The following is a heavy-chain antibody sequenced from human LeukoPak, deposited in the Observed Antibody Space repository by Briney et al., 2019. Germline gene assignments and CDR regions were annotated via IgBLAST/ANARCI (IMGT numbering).Heavy chain of an antibody. CDR1: GGSFSGYY. Sequence: KTSETLSLTCAVYGGSFSGYYWSWIRQPPGKGLEWIGEINHSGSTNYNPFLKSRVTISVDTSKNQFSLKLSPVTAADTAVYYCARDMDVWGQGTTVTVSS. V-gene: IGHV4-34*01. J-gene: IGHJ6*02. CDR2: INHSGST. CDR3: ARDMDV.